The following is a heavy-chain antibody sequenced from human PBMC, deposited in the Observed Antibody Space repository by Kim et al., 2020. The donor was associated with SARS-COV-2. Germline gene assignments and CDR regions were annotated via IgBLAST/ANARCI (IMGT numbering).Heavy chain of an antibody. CDR2: INHSGST. CDR3: ARGTMVRRTNYYFDY. V-gene: IGHV4-34*01. Sequence: SETLSLTCAVYGGSFSGYYWSWIRQPPGKGLEWIGEINHSGSTNYNPSIKSRVTISVDTSKNQFSLKLSSVTAADTAVYYCARGTMVRRTNYYFDYWGQGTLVTVSS. CDR1: GGSFSGYY. D-gene: IGHD3-10*01. J-gene: IGHJ4*02.